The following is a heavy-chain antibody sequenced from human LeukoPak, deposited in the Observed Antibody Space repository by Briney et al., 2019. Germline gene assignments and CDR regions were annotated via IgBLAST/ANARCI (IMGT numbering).Heavy chain of an antibody. D-gene: IGHD3-10*01. V-gene: IGHV4-34*01. CDR3: ARDSGTTGEVKFDP. CDR1: GGSFSGYY. Sequence: PSETLSLTCAVHGGSFSGYYWSWIRQPPGKGLEWIGEINHSGSTNYNPSLKSRVTMSADTSRNHVSLTLNSVTAADTAVYYCARDSGTTGEVKFDPWGQGTLVTVSS. CDR2: INHSGST. J-gene: IGHJ5*02.